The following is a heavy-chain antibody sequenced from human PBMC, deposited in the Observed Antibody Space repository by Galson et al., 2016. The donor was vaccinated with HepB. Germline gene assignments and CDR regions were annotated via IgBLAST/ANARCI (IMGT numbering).Heavy chain of an antibody. CDR1: GXXFGXXX. J-gene: IGHJ6*04. CDR2: IXGNGDNK. D-gene: IGHD1-7*01. V-gene: IGHV3-20*04. Sequence: SLRLXCAASGXXFGXXXMSXXXHAXXKGXXXVSXIXGNGDNKGYAXSVKXRXTIARDNAKNSLYLQIRSLRAGXXALYYCAXDDSRNFYYFYYRMDVWGKGXXVTV. CDR3: AXDDSRNFYYFYYRMDV.